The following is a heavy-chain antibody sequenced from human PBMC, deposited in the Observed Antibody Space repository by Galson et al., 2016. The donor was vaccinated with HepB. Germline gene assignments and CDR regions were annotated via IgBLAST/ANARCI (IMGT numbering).Heavy chain of an antibody. Sequence: SETLSLTCTVSGASITTYYWSWIRQPPGKALEWIGYIHRRWSTKYNPSLNSRVTMSLNTSENQFSLSLRSVTAADTAVYYCTRDFDPFDSWGQGTLVTVSS. D-gene: IGHD3-9*01. CDR3: TRDFDPFDS. V-gene: IGHV4-59*01. J-gene: IGHJ5*01. CDR1: GASITTYY. CDR2: IHRRWST.